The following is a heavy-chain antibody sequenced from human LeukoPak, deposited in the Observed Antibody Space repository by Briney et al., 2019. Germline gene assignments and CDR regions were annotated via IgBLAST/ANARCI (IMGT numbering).Heavy chain of an antibody. J-gene: IGHJ4*02. CDR3: AKETYCDILTGLGCYFDY. D-gene: IGHD3-9*01. CDR2: ISGSRGST. Sequence: GGSLRHSCAASGFTFRSYAMSWLREAPGKGLEWVSAISGSRGSTYYAASVKGRFTISRDNSKNTLYLQMNSLRAEDTAVYYCAKETYCDILTGLGCYFDYWGQGTLVTVSS. V-gene: IGHV3-23*01. CDR1: GFTFRSYA.